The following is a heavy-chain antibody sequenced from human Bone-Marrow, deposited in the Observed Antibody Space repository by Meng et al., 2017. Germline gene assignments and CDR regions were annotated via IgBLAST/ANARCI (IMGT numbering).Heavy chain of an antibody. J-gene: IGHJ5*02. Sequence: VPLQESGPGLVKPSQTLSLTCTVSGVSISSGGNYWSWIRQHSGKGLEWIGYIYYSGNTYYNPSLKSLVNISVDTSKNQFSLKVSSVTAADTAVYYCARGSTNWFDPWGQGILVTVAS. CDR2: IYYSGNT. CDR3: ARGSTNWFDP. CDR1: GVSISSGGNY. V-gene: IGHV4-31*01.